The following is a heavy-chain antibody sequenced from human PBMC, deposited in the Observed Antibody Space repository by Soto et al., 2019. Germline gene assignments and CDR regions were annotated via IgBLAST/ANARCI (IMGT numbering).Heavy chain of an antibody. CDR3: ARVFVATIYYYMDV. D-gene: IGHD5-12*01. CDR1: GFTFSSYS. Sequence: GGSLRLSCAASGFTFSSYSMNWVRQAPGKGLEWVSSISSSSSYIYYADSVKGRFTISRDNAKNSLYLQMNSLRAEDTAVYYCARVFVATIYYYMDVWGKGTTVTDSS. CDR2: ISSSSSYI. J-gene: IGHJ6*03. V-gene: IGHV3-21*01.